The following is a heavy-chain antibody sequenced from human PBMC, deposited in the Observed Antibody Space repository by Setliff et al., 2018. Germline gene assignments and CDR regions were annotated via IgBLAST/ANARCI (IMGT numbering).Heavy chain of an antibody. Sequence: PSETLSLTCAVYGGSFSGYYWSWLRQPPGKGLEWIGEINHSGSTNYNPSLKSRVTISVDTSKNQFSLKLSPVTAADTAVYYCARGWGSGWSKEGAFDIWGQGTMVTVSS. CDR3: ARGWGSGWSKEGAFDI. CDR1: GGSFSGYY. CDR2: INHSGST. D-gene: IGHD6-19*01. V-gene: IGHV4-34*01. J-gene: IGHJ3*02.